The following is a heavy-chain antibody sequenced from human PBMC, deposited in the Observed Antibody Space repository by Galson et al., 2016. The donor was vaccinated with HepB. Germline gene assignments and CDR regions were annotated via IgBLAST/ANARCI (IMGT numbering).Heavy chain of an antibody. J-gene: IGHJ3*02. CDR3: ARPGEMATMTSGYAFDI. Sequence: QSGAEVKKPGESLKISCKGSGYSFTTYWIGWVRQMPGKGLEWMGIIYPGDSESRYSPSFQGPVTISVDKSITTAYLQWSSLQASDTAMYYCARPGEMATMTSGYAFDIWGQGTMVTVSS. CDR1: GYSFTTYW. D-gene: IGHD5-24*01. V-gene: IGHV5-51*01. CDR2: IYPGDSES.